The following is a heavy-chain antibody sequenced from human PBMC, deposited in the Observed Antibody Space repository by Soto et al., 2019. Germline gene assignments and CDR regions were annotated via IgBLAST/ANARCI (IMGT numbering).Heavy chain of an antibody. CDR1: GYAFTSYG. CDR3: AREGAYYDSSGYDDY. D-gene: IGHD3-22*01. J-gene: IGHJ4*02. V-gene: IGHV1-18*01. CDR2: ISAYNGNT. Sequence: GASVKVSCKASGYAFTSYGISWVRQAPGQGLEWMGWISAYNGNTNYAQKLQGRVTMTTDTSTSTAYMELRSLRSDDTALYYCAREGAYYDSSGYDDYWGQGTLVTVSS.